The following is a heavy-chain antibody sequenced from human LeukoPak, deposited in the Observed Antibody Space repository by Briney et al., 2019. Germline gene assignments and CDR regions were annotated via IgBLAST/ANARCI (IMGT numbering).Heavy chain of an antibody. CDR2: ISGSGGST. D-gene: IGHD3-16*02. Sequence: GGSLRLSCAAPGFPLSSYSMNRVRQAPGKGLEWVSAISGSGGSTYYADSVKGRFTISRDNSKNTLYLQMNSLRAEDTAVYYCAKDRYDYVWGSYRPERAWGQGTLVTVSS. J-gene: IGHJ4*02. CDR3: AKDRYDYVWGSYRPERA. CDR1: GFPLSSYS. V-gene: IGHV3-23*01.